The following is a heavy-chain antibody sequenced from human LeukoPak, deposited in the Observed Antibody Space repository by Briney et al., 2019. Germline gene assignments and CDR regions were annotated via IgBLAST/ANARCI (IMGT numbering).Heavy chain of an antibody. V-gene: IGHV4-4*02. Sequence: SETLSLTCTVSGGSISSGNWWTWVRQSPGKGLEWIGEIYHNGTHNYNPSLKSRVTISADTFKNHFSLKLTSVTAADTAVYYCATAPILRGEGGEHYKYGMDVWGQGTTVIVSS. CDR3: ATAPILRGEGGEHYKYGMDV. D-gene: IGHD2-2*02. J-gene: IGHJ6*02. CDR1: GGSISSGNW. CDR2: IYHNGTH.